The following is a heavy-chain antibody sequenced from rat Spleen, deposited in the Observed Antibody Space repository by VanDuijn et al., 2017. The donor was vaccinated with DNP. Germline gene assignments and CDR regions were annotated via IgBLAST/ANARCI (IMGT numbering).Heavy chain of an antibody. V-gene: IGHV3-1*01. CDR3: ARLEFGGYTYYFDY. D-gene: IGHD1-11*01. J-gene: IGHJ2*01. Sequence: EVQLQESGPGLVKPSQSLSLTCSVTGHSITSNYWAWIRRFPGNKMEWMAYISFSGTTGYNPSLKSRVSITRDTSKNQFFLQLNSVTTEDTATYYCARLEFGGYTYYFDYWGQGVMVTVSS. CDR2: ISFSGTT. CDR1: GHSITSNY.